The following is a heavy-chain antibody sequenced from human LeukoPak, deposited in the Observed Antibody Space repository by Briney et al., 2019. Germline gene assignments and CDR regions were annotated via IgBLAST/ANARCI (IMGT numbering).Heavy chain of an antibody. CDR2: ISAYNGNT. D-gene: IGHD3-10*01. V-gene: IGHV1-18*01. Sequence: GASVKVSCKASGYTFTSYGISWVRQAPGQGLEWMGWISAYNGNTNYAQKLQGRVTMTTDTSTSTAYMELRSLRSDDTAVYYCAREGSGSYYYYYYGMDVWGQGTTVTVSS. CDR3: AREGSGSYYYYYYGMDV. CDR1: GYTFTSYG. J-gene: IGHJ6*02.